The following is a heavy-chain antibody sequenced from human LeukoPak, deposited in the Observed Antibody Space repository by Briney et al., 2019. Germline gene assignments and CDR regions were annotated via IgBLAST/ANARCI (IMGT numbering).Heavy chain of an antibody. CDR1: AFTFDDYP. D-gene: IGHD2-21*01. CDR2: IRSTNYGGTT. CDR3: TTGRESDSYSGGGADY. Sequence: GLSLRLSCTGSAFTFDDYPMSWVPQAPGKGRVGVGFIRSTNYGGTTKYAASRKGRFTISRDDSESIAYLQMNSLRADDTAMYYCTTGRESDSYSGGGADYWGQGTLITVSS. J-gene: IGHJ4*02. V-gene: IGHV3-49*04.